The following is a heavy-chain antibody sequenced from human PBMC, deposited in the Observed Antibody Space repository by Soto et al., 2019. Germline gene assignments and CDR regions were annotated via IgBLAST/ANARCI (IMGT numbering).Heavy chain of an antibody. D-gene: IGHD5-12*01. CDR2: ASYDGSYK. CDR3: AKERSVVATTPDFDY. J-gene: IGHJ4*02. Sequence: QVQLVESGGGVVQPGRSLRLSCEASGFTFSSFGMHWVRQAPGKGLEWVAVASYDGSYKYYADSVKGRFTISRDNSKNTLYLQMNSLRAEDTAVYYCAKERSVVATTPDFDYWGQGTLVTVSS. CDR1: GFTFSSFG. V-gene: IGHV3-30*18.